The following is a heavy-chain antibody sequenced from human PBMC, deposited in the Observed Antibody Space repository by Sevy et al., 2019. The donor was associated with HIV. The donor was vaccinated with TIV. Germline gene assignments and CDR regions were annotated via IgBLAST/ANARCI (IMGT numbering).Heavy chain of an antibody. V-gene: IGHV3-23*01. J-gene: IGHJ4*02. CDR2: ISNSGANT. CDR1: GFTFTNYG. CDR3: AKEWTLLSDWYGEFDY. Sequence: GGCLRLSCAASGFTFTNYGMHWVRQAPGKGLEWVSGISNSGANTYYADSVRGRFTVSRDNSKNMVYLQLNSLRAEDTAIYVSAKEWTLLSDWYGEFDYWGQGTLVTVSS. D-gene: IGHD6-19*01.